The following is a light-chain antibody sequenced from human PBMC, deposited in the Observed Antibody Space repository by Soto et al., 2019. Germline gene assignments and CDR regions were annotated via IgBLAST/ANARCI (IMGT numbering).Light chain of an antibody. Sequence: QSVLTQPPSASGSPGQSVTISCTGTSSDVGGYNYVSWYQQHPGKAPKLMIYDVSNRPSGVSNRFSGSKSGNTASLTISGLQAEDEADYYCSSYTSSSTLEVFGTGTKVTVL. J-gene: IGLJ1*01. CDR2: DVS. V-gene: IGLV2-14*01. CDR3: SSYTSSSTLEV. CDR1: SSDVGGYNY.